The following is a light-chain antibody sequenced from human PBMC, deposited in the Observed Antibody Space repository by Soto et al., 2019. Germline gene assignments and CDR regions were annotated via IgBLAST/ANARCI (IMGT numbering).Light chain of an antibody. V-gene: IGLV2-23*02. Sequence: QSALTQPASVSGSPGQSITISCTGTSSDVGNYNLVSWYQQHPGKAPKLMIYDVSKRPSGVSNRFSGSKSGNTASLTISGLQADDAAYYYCCSYAGDSYVFGTGTKATVL. J-gene: IGLJ1*01. CDR1: SSDVGNYNL. CDR2: DVS. CDR3: CSYAGDSYV.